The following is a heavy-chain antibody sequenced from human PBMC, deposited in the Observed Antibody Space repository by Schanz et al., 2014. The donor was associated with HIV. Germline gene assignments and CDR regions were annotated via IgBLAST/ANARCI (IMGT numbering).Heavy chain of an antibody. Sequence: QVRLIQSGSELKKPGASVTVSCKTSANTFPDLDVNWVRQAPGRGLEWMGWISVYNGNTKYARKFQGRVTMTTDTSTSTAYMELRSLRSDDTAVYYCARGGRATVFLAMDVWGQGTTVTVSS. D-gene: IGHD4-17*01. J-gene: IGHJ6*02. CDR1: ANTFPDLD. V-gene: IGHV1-18*01. CDR2: ISVYNGNT. CDR3: ARGGRATVFLAMDV.